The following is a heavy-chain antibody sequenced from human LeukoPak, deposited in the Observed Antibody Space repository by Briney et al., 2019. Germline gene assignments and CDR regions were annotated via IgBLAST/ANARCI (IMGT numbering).Heavy chain of an antibody. CDR2: ISASTDST. Sequence: GGSLRLSCAVSGFTIRSYAMNSGRQAPGKGLGWVSTISASTDSTYYTDSVKGRFTISRDNFRNMLHLEMHSVRAEDAAVYYCAKGGAVPWTGLDYWGQGPLVTVSS. V-gene: IGHV3-23*01. D-gene: IGHD6-19*01. CDR1: GFTIRSYA. J-gene: IGHJ4*02. CDR3: AKGGAVPWTGLDY.